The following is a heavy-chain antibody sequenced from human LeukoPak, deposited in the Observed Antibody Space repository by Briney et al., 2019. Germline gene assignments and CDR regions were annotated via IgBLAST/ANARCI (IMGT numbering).Heavy chain of an antibody. J-gene: IGHJ4*02. V-gene: IGHV3-7*01. Sequence: PGGSLRLSCAASGFIFSSYWMTWVRQAPGKGLEWVASVKQDVNEKYYVDSVKGRFTISRDNAKNSLYLQMNSLRAEDTAVYYCASDCSSTSCYTVFDYWGQGTLVTVSS. CDR1: GFIFSSYW. CDR3: ASDCSSTSCYTVFDY. D-gene: IGHD2-2*02. CDR2: VKQDVNEK.